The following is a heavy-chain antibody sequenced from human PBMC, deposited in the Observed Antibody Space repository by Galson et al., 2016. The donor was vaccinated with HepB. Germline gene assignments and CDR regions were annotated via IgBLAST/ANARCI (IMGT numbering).Heavy chain of an antibody. Sequence: SETLSLTCTVSGGSVYSGVYYWSWIRQSPGKGLEWIGYIYYSGSTNYNPSLTSRVTISVDTSKNQFSLKLSSVTASETAVYYCARVRYYGGNGIFDDWGQGTLVTVSS. D-gene: IGHD4-23*01. CDR3: ARVRYYGGNGIFDD. CDR2: IYYSGST. CDR1: GGSVYSGVYY. V-gene: IGHV4-61*08. J-gene: IGHJ4*02.